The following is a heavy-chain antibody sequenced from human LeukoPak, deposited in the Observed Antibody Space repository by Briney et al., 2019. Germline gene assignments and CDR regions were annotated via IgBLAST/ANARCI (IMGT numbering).Heavy chain of an antibody. CDR1: GYNFNTYW. V-gene: IGHV5-51*01. D-gene: IGHD3-22*01. J-gene: IGHJ4*02. Sequence: GESLKISCQGSGYNFNTYWVAWVRQLPGKGLERMGIIRPMNSDVRYSPSFQGQVTISADRSINTAYLQWSSLKASDTAMYYCARHPITRYYDSSGYSAGGPDYWGQGTLVTVSS. CDR3: ARHPITRYYDSSGYSAGGPDY. CDR2: IRPMNSDV.